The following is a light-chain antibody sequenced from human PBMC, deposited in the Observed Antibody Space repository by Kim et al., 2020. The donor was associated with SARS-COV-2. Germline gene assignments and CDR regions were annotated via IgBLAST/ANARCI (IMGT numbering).Light chain of an antibody. CDR3: QAWDSSTAE. J-gene: IGLJ2*01. V-gene: IGLV3-1*01. CDR2: QDS. CDR1: KLGDKY. Sequence: SYELTQPPSVSVSPGQTASITCSGDKLGDKYACWYQQKPGQSPVLVIYQDSKRPSGIPERFSGSNSGNTATLTISGIQAMDEADYYCQAWDSSTAEFGGG.